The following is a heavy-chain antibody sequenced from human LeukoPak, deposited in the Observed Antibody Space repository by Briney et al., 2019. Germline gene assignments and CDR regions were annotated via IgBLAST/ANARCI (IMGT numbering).Heavy chain of an antibody. CDR2: ISWNSDRI. Sequence: PGGSLRLSCAASGFTFNDHAMHWVRHAPGKGLEWVSGISWNSDRIGYADSVKGRFTISRDNAKNSLYLQMNSLRPEDAALYYCAKAHPTHCTNGVCNSFDHWGQGTLVTVSS. D-gene: IGHD2-8*01. CDR1: GFTFNDHA. J-gene: IGHJ4*02. CDR3: AKAHPTHCTNGVCNSFDH. V-gene: IGHV3-9*01.